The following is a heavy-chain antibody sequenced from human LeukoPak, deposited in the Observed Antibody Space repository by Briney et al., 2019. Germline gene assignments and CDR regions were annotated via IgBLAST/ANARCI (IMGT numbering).Heavy chain of an antibody. CDR3: AKDGEMATPYYYYYGMDV. CDR2: ISGDGGST. D-gene: IGHD5-24*01. V-gene: IGHV3-43*02. Sequence: PGGSLRLSCAASGFTFDDYAMHWVRQAPGKGLEWVSLISGDGGSTYYADSVKGRFTISRDNSKNSLYLQMNSLRTEETALYYCAKDGEMATPYYYYYGMDVWGQGSTVTVSS. CDR1: GFTFDDYA. J-gene: IGHJ6*02.